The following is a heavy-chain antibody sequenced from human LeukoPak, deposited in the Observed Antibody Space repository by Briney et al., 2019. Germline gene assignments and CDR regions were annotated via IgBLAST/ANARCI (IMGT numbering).Heavy chain of an antibody. CDR3: VRDLDHNDFWGGYWPDAFDS. CDR1: GFTFSNYG. CDR2: IWYDGSNE. J-gene: IGHJ3*02. D-gene: IGHD3-3*01. Sequence: GGSLRLSCAASGFTFSNYGMHWVRQAPGKGLEWVAVIWYDGSNEYYGDSVKGRFIISRDNSRNTLYLQMSSLRAEGTAVYYCVRDLDHNDFWGGYWPDAFDSWGQGTKVFVS. V-gene: IGHV3-33*01.